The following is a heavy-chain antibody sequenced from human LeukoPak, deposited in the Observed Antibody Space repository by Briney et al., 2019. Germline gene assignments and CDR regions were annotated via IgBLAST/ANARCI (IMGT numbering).Heavy chain of an antibody. V-gene: IGHV3-72*01. CDR1: GFIFRNYW. D-gene: IGHD1-26*01. Sequence: PGGSLRLSCAASGFIFRNYWMGWVRQAPGKGLEWVGRIRKRPNSYTTEYAASVQGRFAISRDDSKNSLYLQMNSLKTEDTAVYYCARDLGQFIGRSLNYYYYMDVWGKGTTVTVSS. J-gene: IGHJ6*03. CDR3: ARDLGQFIGRSLNYYYYMDV. CDR2: IRKRPNSYTT.